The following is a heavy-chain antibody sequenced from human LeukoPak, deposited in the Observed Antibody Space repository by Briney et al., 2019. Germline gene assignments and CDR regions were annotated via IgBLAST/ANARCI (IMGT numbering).Heavy chain of an antibody. Sequence: PSETLSLTCTVSGGSISSSSYYWGWIRQPPGKGLEWIGSIYYSGSTYYNPSLKSRVTISVDTSKNQFSLKLSSVTAADTAVYYCARAREEYIVVVPAALYYMDVWGKGTTVTVSS. CDR2: IYYSGST. J-gene: IGHJ6*03. V-gene: IGHV4-39*07. D-gene: IGHD2-2*01. CDR1: GGSISSSSYY. CDR3: ARAREEYIVVVPAALYYMDV.